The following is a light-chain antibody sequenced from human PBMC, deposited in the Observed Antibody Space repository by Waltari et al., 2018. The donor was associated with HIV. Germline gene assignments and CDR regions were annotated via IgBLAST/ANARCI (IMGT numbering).Light chain of an antibody. V-gene: IGLV6-57*03. J-gene: IGLJ2*01. CDR2: END. CDR3: QSDGITNSDWV. CDR1: SGSIVTTK. Sequence: FLLAQPHSVSQSPRLTVTISCTQSSGSIVTTKLQRYQHRPGSAPTTVIFENDQRPSGVADRFSGSIERRTNSASPMNSGLQTEGESDYYCQSDGITNSDWVFGGGTKLTV.